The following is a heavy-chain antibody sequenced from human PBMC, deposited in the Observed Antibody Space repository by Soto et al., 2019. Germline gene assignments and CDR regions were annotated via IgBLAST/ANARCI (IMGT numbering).Heavy chain of an antibody. J-gene: IGHJ4*02. D-gene: IGHD4-17*01. Sequence: QVQLVQSGAEVKKPGASVKVSCKASGYTFTSYGISWVRQAPGQGLEWMGWISAYNANTNYAQKLQGRVTMTTDTSTSTAYVELRSLRSDHTAVYCCALHNPGGGEDYWGQGTLVTVSS. CDR3: ALHNPGGGEDY. CDR1: GYTFTSYG. V-gene: IGHV1-18*01. CDR2: ISAYNANT.